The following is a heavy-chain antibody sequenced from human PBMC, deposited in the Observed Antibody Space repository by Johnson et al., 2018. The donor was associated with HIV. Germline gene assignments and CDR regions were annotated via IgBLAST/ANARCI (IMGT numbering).Heavy chain of an antibody. CDR2: IKSKTDGGTT. CDR3: MTMATTHEGYAFDI. J-gene: IGHJ3*02. Sequence: VQLVESGGGLVKPGGSLRLSCAASGFTFSNAWMSWVRQAPGKGLEWVGRIKSKTDGGTTDYAAPGKGRFTISRDDSKNTLYLQMNSLKTEDTAVYYCMTMATTHEGYAFDIWGQGTMVTVSS. V-gene: IGHV3-15*01. CDR1: GFTFSNAW. D-gene: IGHD5-24*01.